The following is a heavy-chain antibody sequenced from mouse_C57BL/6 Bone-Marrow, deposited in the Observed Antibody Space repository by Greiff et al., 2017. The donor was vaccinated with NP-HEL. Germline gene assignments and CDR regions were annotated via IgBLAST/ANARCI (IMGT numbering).Heavy chain of an antibody. Sequence: VQLMESGAELVRPGASVTLSCKASGYTFTDYEMHWVKQTPVHGLEWIGAIDPETGGTAYNQKFTGKAILTADKSSSTAYMELRSLTSEDSAVYYCTRGYGSSYYAMDYWGQGTSVTVSS. J-gene: IGHJ4*01. D-gene: IGHD1-1*01. CDR2: IDPETGGT. V-gene: IGHV1-15*01. CDR1: GYTFTDYE. CDR3: TRGYGSSYYAMDY.